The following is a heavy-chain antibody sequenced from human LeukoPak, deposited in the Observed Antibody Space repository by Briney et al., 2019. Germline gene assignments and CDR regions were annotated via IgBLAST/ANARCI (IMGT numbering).Heavy chain of an antibody. Sequence: TSETLSLTCTVSGGSISSYYWSWIRQPAGKGLEWIGRDYSSGSTNYNPSLKSRVTMSVDTSKNQFSLKVTSVTAADTAVYYCARAWQWLPLDSWGQGTLVTVSS. CDR3: ARAWQWLPLDS. D-gene: IGHD6-19*01. V-gene: IGHV4-4*07. CDR1: GGSISSYY. CDR2: DYSSGST. J-gene: IGHJ4*02.